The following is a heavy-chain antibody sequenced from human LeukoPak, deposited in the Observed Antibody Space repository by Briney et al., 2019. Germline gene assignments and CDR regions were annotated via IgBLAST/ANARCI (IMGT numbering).Heavy chain of an antibody. V-gene: IGHV4-59*01. J-gene: IGHJ3*02. CDR2: IDYRGST. CDR1: GGSISSFY. CDR3: ARSRSGYSYDHAAFEI. D-gene: IGHD5-18*01. Sequence: TSETLSLTCTVSGGSISSFYWSWIRQPPGKGLEWIAYIDYRGSTTYNPSLRSRVTISVDTSRNQFSLKLYSVTAADTAVYYCARSRSGYSYDHAAFEIWGQGTMVTVSS.